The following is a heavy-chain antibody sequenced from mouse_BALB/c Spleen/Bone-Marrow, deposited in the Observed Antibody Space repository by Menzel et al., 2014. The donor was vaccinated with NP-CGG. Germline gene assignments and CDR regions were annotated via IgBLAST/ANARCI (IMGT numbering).Heavy chain of an antibody. CDR3: ARYGYYDAMDY. Sequence: EVKVEESGGGLVQPGGSRKLSCAASGFTFSSFGMHWVRQAQEKGLEWVAYISSGSSTIYYADTVKGRFTISRDNPKNTLFLQMTSLRSEDTAMYYCARYGYYDAMDYWGQGTSVTVSS. J-gene: IGHJ4*01. CDR2: ISSGSSTI. CDR1: GFTFSSFG. D-gene: IGHD2-2*01. V-gene: IGHV5-17*02.